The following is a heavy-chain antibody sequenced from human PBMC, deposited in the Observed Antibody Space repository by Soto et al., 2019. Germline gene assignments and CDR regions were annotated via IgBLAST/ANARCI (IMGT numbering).Heavy chain of an antibody. D-gene: IGHD1-7*01. CDR2: IPYHGRNK. CDR3: ARDKNYSLNY. J-gene: IGHJ4*02. V-gene: IGHV3-30*04. Sequence: QVQLVESGGGVVQPGRSLRLSCAASGFTFSSYAMHWVRQPPGKGQEWGPVIPYHGRNKYYADSVKGRFTISRDNSKNTLYLQMNSLRAEDTAVYYCARDKNYSLNYWGQGTLVTVSS. CDR1: GFTFSSYA.